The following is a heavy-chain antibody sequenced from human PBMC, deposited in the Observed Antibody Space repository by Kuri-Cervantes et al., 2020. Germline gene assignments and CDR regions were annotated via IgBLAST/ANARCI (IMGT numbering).Heavy chain of an antibody. CDR3: AKSWWRPAIGGHFDY. J-gene: IGHJ4*02. V-gene: IGHV3-21*04. CDR1: GFMFSIYN. CDR2: ISGDRNSI. D-gene: IGHD2-2*01. Sequence: GGSLRLSCAASGFMFSIYNMNWVRQPPGKGPEWVSSISGDRNSIYYADSVKGRFTISRDNAKNSLYLQMNSLRAEDTAVYYCAKSWWRPAIGGHFDYWGQGTLVTVSS.